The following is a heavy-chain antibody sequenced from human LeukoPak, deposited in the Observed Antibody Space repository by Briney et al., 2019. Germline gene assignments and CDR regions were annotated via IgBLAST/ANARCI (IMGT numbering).Heavy chain of an antibody. D-gene: IGHD6-19*01. CDR3: ARGGWLGLDC. Sequence: GGSLRLSCAASGFTFSSSWMTWVRQAPGKGLEWVANIKPDGSEKYYVDSVKGRFTISRDNSLYLQMNSLRAEDTAVYYCARGGWLGLDCWGQGTLVTVSS. J-gene: IGHJ4*02. CDR1: GFTFSSSW. V-gene: IGHV3-7*01. CDR2: IKPDGSEK.